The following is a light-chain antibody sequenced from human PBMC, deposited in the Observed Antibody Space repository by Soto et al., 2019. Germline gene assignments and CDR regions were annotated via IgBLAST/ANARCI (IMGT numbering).Light chain of an antibody. CDR2: GAS. CDR1: QSVSSN. J-gene: IGKJ1*01. Sequence: EIVMTQSPATLSVSPGERATLSCRASQSVSSNLAWYQQKPGQAPRLLIYGASNRATGIPDRFSGSGSGTEFTLTISSLQSEDFAVYYCQQYNQWPPWTFGQGTKVDIK. V-gene: IGKV3D-15*01. CDR3: QQYNQWPPWT.